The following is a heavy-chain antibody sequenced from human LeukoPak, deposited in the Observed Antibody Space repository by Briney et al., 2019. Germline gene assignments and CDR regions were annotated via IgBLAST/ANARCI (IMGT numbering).Heavy chain of an antibody. CDR2: ISSSSSSTI. CDR3: VRGSTYYDSSGQVPFDY. J-gene: IGHJ4*02. D-gene: IGHD3-22*01. CDR1: GFTFSTYS. V-gene: IGHV3-48*01. Sequence: PGGSLRLSCAASGFTFSTYSMNWVRQAPGKGLEWVSYISSSSSSTIYYADSVKGRFTISSDNAKNSLYLQMNSLRAEDTAVYYCVRGSTYYDSSGQVPFDYWGQGTLVTVSS.